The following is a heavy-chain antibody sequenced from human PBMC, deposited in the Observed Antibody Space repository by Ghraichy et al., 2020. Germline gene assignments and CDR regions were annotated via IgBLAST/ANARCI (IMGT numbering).Heavy chain of an antibody. CDR2: INIEGSTT. CDR1: GFTLSRYW. D-gene: IGHD3-10*01. J-gene: IGHJ4*02. Sequence: GGSLRLSCAASGFTLSRYWVHWVRQPPGKGLVWVSRINIEGSTTNYADSVEGRFTVSRDNAKNTVYLQLNSLRAEDTAVYFCARGGSVPFDYWGQGTLVTVSS. V-gene: IGHV3-74*01. CDR3: ARGGSVPFDY.